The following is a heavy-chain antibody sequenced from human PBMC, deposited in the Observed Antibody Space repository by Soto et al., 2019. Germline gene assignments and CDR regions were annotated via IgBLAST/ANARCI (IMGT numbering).Heavy chain of an antibody. CDR3: AKEMSITMIVVVIDSLDY. CDR1: GFTFSSYA. D-gene: IGHD3-22*01. Sequence: GGSLRLSCAASGFTFSSYAMSWVRQAPGKGLEWVSAISGSGGSTYYADSVKGRFTISRDNSKNTLYLQMNSLRAEDTAVYYCAKEMSITMIVVVIDSLDYWGQGTLVTVSS. CDR2: ISGSGGST. J-gene: IGHJ4*02. V-gene: IGHV3-23*01.